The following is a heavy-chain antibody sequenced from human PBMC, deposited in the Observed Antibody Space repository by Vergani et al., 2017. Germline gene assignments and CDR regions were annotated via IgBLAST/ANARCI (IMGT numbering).Heavy chain of an antibody. CDR2: IWYDGSNK. D-gene: IGHD7-27*01. CDR3: ARHDKQGRAFDI. CDR1: GFSFGDYA. Sequence: VQLVESGGGLVPPGRSLRLSCAASGFSFGDYAMTWVRQAPGKGLEWVAVIWYDGSNKYYADSVKGRFTISRDNSKNTLYLQMNSLRAEDTAVYYCARHDKQGRAFDIWGQGTMVTVSS. J-gene: IGHJ3*02. V-gene: IGHV3-33*01.